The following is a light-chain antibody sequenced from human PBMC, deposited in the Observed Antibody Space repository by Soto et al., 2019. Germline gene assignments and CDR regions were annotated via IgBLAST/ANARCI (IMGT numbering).Light chain of an antibody. CDR1: QSVSNNY. CDR2: GEY. V-gene: IGKV3-20*01. J-gene: IGKJ1*01. Sequence: EIVLTQSPGTLSLSPGERATLSSRSSQSVSNNYLAWYQQKPGQAPRRLIYGEYNKGTGIADRVSGSGSGTDFTLTIRRLEPKDFEVYYCQQYGSLGTFGQGTKVDSK. CDR3: QQYGSLGT.